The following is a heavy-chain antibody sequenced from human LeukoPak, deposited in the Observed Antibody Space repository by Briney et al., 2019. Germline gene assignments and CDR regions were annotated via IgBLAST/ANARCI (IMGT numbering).Heavy chain of an antibody. J-gene: IGHJ4*02. CDR3: ARHSLLWSGELFPDY. Sequence: SETLSLTCTVSGGSISSSSYYWGWIRQPPGKGLEWIGSIDYSGNSYYNLSLKSRVTIFVDTSKNQFSLKLSSVTAADTAVYYCARHSLLWSGELFPDYWGQGTLVTVSS. CDR1: GGSISSSSYY. V-gene: IGHV4-39*01. CDR2: IDYSGNS. D-gene: IGHD3-10*01.